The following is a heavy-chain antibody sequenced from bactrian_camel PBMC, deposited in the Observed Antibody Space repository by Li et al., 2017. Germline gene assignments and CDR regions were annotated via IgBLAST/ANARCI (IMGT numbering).Heavy chain of an antibody. CDR3: AARGPYCYTKLSVRDFTY. CDR1: GWDHTNIA. Sequence: HVQLVESGGGSVHAGVSLNLSCVASGWDHTNIAWYRQAPGKSREKVSSMNRDGATEYLDSVKGRFTISQDNAKNTVYLQMNSLKPEDTAMYYCAARGPYCYTKLSVRDFTYWGQGTQVTVS. J-gene: IGHJ6*01. CDR2: MNRDGAT. V-gene: IGHV3S53*01. D-gene: IGHD2*01.